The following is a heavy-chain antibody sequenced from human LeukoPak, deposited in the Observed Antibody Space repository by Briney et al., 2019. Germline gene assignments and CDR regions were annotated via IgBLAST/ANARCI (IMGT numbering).Heavy chain of an antibody. D-gene: IGHD6-19*01. CDR3: ARVSAVAGSDYFFDY. CDR2: IYYSGST. V-gene: IGHV4-59*01. Sequence: SETLSLTCTVSGGSISSYYWSWIRQPPGRGLHWIGYIYYSGSTNYNPSLKSRDTISVDTSKDQFSLTLSSVTAADTAVYYCARVSAVAGSDYFFDYWGQGTLVTVSS. J-gene: IGHJ4*02. CDR1: GGSISSYY.